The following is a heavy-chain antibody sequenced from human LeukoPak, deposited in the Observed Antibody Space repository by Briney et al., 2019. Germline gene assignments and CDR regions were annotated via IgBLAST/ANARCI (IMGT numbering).Heavy chain of an antibody. V-gene: IGHV4-34*01. CDR1: GGSFSGYY. CDR3: ARLNYYGSGSYYTPTFRGGFRLDY. CDR2: INHSGST. J-gene: IGHJ4*02. D-gene: IGHD3-10*01. Sequence: SETLSLTCAVYGGSFSGYYWSWIRQPPGKGLEWIGEINHSGSTNYNPSLKSRVTISVDTSKNQFSLKLSSVTAADTAVYYCARLNYYGSGSYYTPTFRGGFRLDYWGQGTLVTVSS.